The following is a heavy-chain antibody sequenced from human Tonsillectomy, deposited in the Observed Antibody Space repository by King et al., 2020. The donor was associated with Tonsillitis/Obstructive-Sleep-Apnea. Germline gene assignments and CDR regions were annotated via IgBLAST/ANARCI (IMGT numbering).Heavy chain of an antibody. V-gene: IGHV3-11*06. CDR3: AHGVRYICGRVYVY. J-gene: IGHJ4*02. D-gene: IGHD5-18*01. CDR2: ISSGSSYT. Sequence: VQLVESGGGLVKPGGSLRLSCAASGFTFSDYYMSWIRQAPGKGLEWVSKISSGSSYTNYADSVKGRFTISRDNAKNSLYLPMNSLRAEDTAVYYCAHGVRYICGRVYVYWGQGTLVTVAS. CDR1: GFTFSDYY.